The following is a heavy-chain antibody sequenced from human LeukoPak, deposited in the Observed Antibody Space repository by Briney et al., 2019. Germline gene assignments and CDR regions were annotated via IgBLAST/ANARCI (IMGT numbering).Heavy chain of an antibody. V-gene: IGHV1-18*01. CDR3: ARLAPAPWFGELAPSGYYYYYMDV. CDR1: GYTFTSYG. Sequence: ASVKVSCKASGYTFTSYGISWVRQAPGQGLEWMGWISAYNGNTNYAQKLQGRVTMTTDTSTTTAYMELRSLRSDDTAVYYCARLAPAPWFGELAPSGYYYYYMDVWGKGTTVTVSS. J-gene: IGHJ6*03. D-gene: IGHD3-10*01. CDR2: ISAYNGNT.